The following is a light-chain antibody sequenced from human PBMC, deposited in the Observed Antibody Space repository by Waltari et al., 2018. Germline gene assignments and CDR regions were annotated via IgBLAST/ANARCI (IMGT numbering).Light chain of an antibody. V-gene: IGKV4-1*01. Sequence: DIVMTQSPDSLAVSLGERATINCKSSQSVLYSSNKKNFVGWYQQKPRQPPKLLIYWASTRGAGVPGRFSGSGSGTDFTLTISSLQAEDVAVYYCQQYYSTPRTFGQGTTVEIK. CDR3: QQYYSTPRT. J-gene: IGKJ1*01. CDR2: WAS. CDR1: QSVLYSSNKKNF.